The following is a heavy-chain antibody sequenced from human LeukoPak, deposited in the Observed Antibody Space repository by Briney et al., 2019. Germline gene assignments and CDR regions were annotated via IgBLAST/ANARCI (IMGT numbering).Heavy chain of an antibody. D-gene: IGHD5-18*01. Sequence: PSETLSLTCAVYGGSFSGYYWSWTRQPPGKGLEWIGEINHSGSTNYNPSLKSRVTISVDTSKNRFSLKLSSVTAADTAVYYCARARGYSYGQTNWFDPWGQGTLVTVSS. J-gene: IGHJ5*02. V-gene: IGHV4-34*01. CDR1: GGSFSGYY. CDR3: ARARGYSYGQTNWFDP. CDR2: INHSGST.